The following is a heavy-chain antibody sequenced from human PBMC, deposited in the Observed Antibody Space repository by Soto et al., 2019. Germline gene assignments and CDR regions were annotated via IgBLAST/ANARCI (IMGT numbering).Heavy chain of an antibody. Sequence: SETLSLTCTVSGGSISSGGYYWSWIRQHPGKGLEWIGYIYYSGSTYYNPSLKSRVTISVDTSKNQFSLKLSSVTAADTAVYYCARANYYDSSGYYYYYYYGMDVWGQGTTVTVS. CDR3: ARANYYDSSGYYYYYYYGMDV. CDR1: GGSISSGGYY. J-gene: IGHJ6*02. CDR2: IYYSGST. V-gene: IGHV4-31*02. D-gene: IGHD3-22*01.